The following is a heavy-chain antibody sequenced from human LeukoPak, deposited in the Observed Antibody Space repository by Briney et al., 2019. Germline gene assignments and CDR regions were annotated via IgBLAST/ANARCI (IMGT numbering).Heavy chain of an antibody. V-gene: IGHV3-9*03. CDR1: GFTFDDYA. CDR2: ISWNSGSI. J-gene: IGHJ3*02. Sequence: GGSLRLSCAASGFTFDDYAMHWVRQAPGKGLEWVSGISWNSGSIGYADSVKGRFTISRDNAKNSLYLQMNSLRAEDMALYYCAARGCSSTSCARGAFDIWGQGTMVTVSS. D-gene: IGHD2-2*01. CDR3: AARGCSSTSCARGAFDI.